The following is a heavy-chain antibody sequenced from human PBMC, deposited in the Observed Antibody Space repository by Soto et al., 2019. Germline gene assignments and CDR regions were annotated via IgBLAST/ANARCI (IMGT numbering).Heavy chain of an antibody. D-gene: IGHD2-2*01. V-gene: IGHV1-3*01. J-gene: IGHJ6*02. CDR2: INAGNGNT. CDR3: GSGELYQRIYYYGMDV. CDR1: GYTFTSYA. Sequence: ASVKVSCKASGYTFTSYAMHWVRQAPGQRLEWMGWINAGNGNTKYSQKFQGRVTITRDTSASTAYMELSSLRSEDTAVYYCGSGELYQRIYYYGMDVWGQGTTVTVSS.